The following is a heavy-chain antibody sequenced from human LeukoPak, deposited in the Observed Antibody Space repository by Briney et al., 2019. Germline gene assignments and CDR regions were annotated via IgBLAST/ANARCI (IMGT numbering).Heavy chain of an antibody. V-gene: IGHV3-7*01. Sequence: PGGSLRLSCAASGFTFSSYWMSWVRQAPGKGLEWVANIKQDGSEKYYVDSVKGRFTISRDNAKNSLYLQMNSLRAEDTAVYYCARTGYCSSTSCYGNVRLDYWGQGTLVTVSS. CDR1: GFTFSSYW. D-gene: IGHD2-2*01. CDR3: ARTGYCSSTSCYGNVRLDY. J-gene: IGHJ4*02. CDR2: IKQDGSEK.